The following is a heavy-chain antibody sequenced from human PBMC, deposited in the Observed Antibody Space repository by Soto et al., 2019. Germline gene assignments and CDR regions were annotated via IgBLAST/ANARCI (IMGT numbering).Heavy chain of an antibody. Sequence: GSLRLSCAASGFTFSSYSMNWVRQAPGKGLEWVSSISSSSSYIYYADSVKGRFTISRDNAKNSLYLQMNSLRAEDTAVYYCAREGGIAAAGTYYYYYYGMDVWGQGTTVTVSS. CDR1: GFTFSSYS. CDR2: ISSSSSYI. V-gene: IGHV3-21*01. J-gene: IGHJ6*02. D-gene: IGHD6-13*01. CDR3: AREGGIAAAGTYYYYYYGMDV.